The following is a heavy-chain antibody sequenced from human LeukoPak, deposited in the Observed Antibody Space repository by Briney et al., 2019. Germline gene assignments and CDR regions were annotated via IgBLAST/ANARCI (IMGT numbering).Heavy chain of an antibody. V-gene: IGHV3-15*01. D-gene: IGHD3-22*01. J-gene: IGHJ4*02. Sequence: TTSETLSLTCAVSGGSISSSNWWSWVRQAPGKGLEWVGRIKSKTDGGTTDYAAPVKGRFTISRDDSKNTLYLQMNSLKTEDTAVYYCTTDVGDSSGYDYWGQGTLVTVSS. CDR1: GGSISSSNW. CDR3: TTDVGDSSGYDY. CDR2: IKSKTDGGTT.